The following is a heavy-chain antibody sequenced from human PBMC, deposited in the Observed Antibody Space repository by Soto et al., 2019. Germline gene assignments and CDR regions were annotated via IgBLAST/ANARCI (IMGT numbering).Heavy chain of an antibody. V-gene: IGHV3-23*01. J-gene: IGHJ4*02. CDR1: GFTFSSYA. CDR2: ISGDGGST. D-gene: IGHD2-2*01. Sequence: GGSLRLSCAASGFTFSSYAMSWVRQAPGKGLEWVSAISGDGGSTYYADSVKGRFTISRDNSKNTLYLQINSLRAEDTAVYFCAKDESTSWGPYYFAYWGQGTLVTVSS. CDR3: AKDESTSWGPYYFAY.